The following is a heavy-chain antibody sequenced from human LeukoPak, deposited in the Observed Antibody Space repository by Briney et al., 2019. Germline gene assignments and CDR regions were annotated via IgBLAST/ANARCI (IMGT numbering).Heavy chain of an antibody. V-gene: IGHV3-30*02. Sequence: GGSLRLSCAASGFTFSSYGMHWVRQAPGKGLEWVAFIRYDGSNKYYADSVKGRFTISRDNSKNTLYLQMNSLRAGDTAVYYCAKDLRAWGTAMVPPGYWGQGTLVTVSS. CDR3: AKDLRAWGTAMVPPGY. J-gene: IGHJ4*02. D-gene: IGHD5-18*01. CDR1: GFTFSSYG. CDR2: IRYDGSNK.